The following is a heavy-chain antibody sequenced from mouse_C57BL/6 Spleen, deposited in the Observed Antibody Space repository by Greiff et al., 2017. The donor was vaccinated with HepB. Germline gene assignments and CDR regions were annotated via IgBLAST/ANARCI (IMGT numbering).Heavy chain of an antibody. D-gene: IGHD1-1*01. CDR2: INPCNGGT. J-gene: IGHJ2*01. V-gene: IGHV1-53*01. Sequence: QVQLQQSGTELVKPGASVKLSCKASGYTFTSYWMHWVKQRPGQGLEWIGNINPCNGGTNYNEKFKSKATLTVDKSSSSAYMQLSSLTSEDSAVYYGAAAFSTTVVATDYWGQGTTVTVSS. CDR1: GYTFTSYW. CDR3: AAAFSTTVVATDY.